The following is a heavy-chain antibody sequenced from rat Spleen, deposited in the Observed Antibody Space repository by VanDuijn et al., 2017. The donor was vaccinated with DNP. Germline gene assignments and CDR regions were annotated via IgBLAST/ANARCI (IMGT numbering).Heavy chain of an antibody. CDR1: GYTFTSYY. CDR3: ARSGSRDMGALDA. CDR2: IAPGSGGT. J-gene: IGHJ4*01. D-gene: IGHD1-7*01. V-gene: IGHV1-43*01. Sequence: QVQLQQSGAELAKPGSSVKISCKASGYTFTSYYISWIKQTTGQALEWTGYIAPGSGGTKYNEKFKGKATLTVDKSSNTAYMQLNSLTPVDTAVYYCARSGSRDMGALDAWGQGTSVTVSS.